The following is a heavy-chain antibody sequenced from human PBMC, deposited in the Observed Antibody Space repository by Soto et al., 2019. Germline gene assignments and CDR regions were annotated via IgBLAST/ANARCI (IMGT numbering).Heavy chain of an antibody. J-gene: IGHJ6*03. CDR1: GYTFTSYD. CDR3: ARTRRTIFGVVIISNYYYMDV. D-gene: IGHD3-3*01. Sequence: ASVKVSCKASGYTFTSYDINWVRQATGQGLEWMGWMNPNSGNTGYAQKFQGRVTMTRNTSISTAYMELSSLRSEDTAVYYCARTRRTIFGVVIISNYYYMDVWGKGTTVTVSS. V-gene: IGHV1-8*01. CDR2: MNPNSGNT.